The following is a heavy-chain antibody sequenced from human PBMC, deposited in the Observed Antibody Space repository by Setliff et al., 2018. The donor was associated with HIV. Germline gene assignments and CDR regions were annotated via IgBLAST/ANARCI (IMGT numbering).Heavy chain of an antibody. Sequence: PSETLSLTCAVSADSIGTNHWWNWVRQPPGKGLEWIGEISQSGKTNYHPSLKSQITISMEASKTHFSLTLNSVTAADTAVYYCARAVAASATSVVDYWGQGIQVTVSS. CDR2: ISQSGKT. D-gene: IGHD6-13*01. CDR1: ADSIGTNHW. J-gene: IGHJ4*02. V-gene: IGHV4-4*02. CDR3: ARAVAASATSVVDY.